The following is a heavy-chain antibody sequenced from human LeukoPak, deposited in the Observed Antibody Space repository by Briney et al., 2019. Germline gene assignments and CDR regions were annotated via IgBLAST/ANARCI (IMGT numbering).Heavy chain of an antibody. Sequence: PGRSLRLSCAASGFTFSSYWMHWVRQAPGKGLVWVSRINSDGSSTNYADSVKGRFTISRDNAKNTLYLQMNSLRAEDTAVYYCARGGGRYYDSSGYSYWGQGSLVTVSS. CDR3: ARGGGRYYDSSGYSY. CDR1: GFTFSSYW. J-gene: IGHJ4*02. V-gene: IGHV3-74*01. D-gene: IGHD3-22*01. CDR2: INSDGSST.